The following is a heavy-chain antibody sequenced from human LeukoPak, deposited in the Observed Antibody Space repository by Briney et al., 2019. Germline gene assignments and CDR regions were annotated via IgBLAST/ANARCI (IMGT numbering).Heavy chain of an antibody. Sequence: GASVKVSCKASGYTFSDYYIHWVRQAPGQGLEWMGRIIPILGIANYAQKFQGRVTITADKSTSTAYMELSSLRSEDTAVYYCAREMATITLGYWGQGTLVTVSS. CDR1: GYTFSDYY. CDR3: AREMATITLGY. D-gene: IGHD5-24*01. CDR2: IIPILGIA. V-gene: IGHV1-69*04. J-gene: IGHJ4*02.